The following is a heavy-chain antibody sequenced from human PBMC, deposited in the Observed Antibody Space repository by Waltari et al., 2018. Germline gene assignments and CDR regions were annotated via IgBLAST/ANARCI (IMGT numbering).Heavy chain of an antibody. CDR2: FDPEDGAP. D-gene: IGHD2-21*02. CDR1: GYTVKGFS. V-gene: IGHV1-24*01. Sequence: QVQVAQSGAEVRKPGASVKVSCSIPGYTVKGFSIHWVREVLGKGLEWMGRFDPEDGAPVCGNEVQGRVAMTEDTCTNTAYVELTGLTSDDTAVYYCHLRARSIVVMAEGGPSYHSYMDVWGGGTTVTVSS. CDR3: HLRARSIVVMAEGGPSYHSYMDV. J-gene: IGHJ6*03.